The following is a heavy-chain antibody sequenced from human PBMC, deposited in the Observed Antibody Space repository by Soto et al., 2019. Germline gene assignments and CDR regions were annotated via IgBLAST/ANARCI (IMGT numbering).Heavy chain of an antibody. Sequence: EVHLVESGGGLVQPGGSLRLSCTASGFSFSRYDMHWVRQVRGKGLEWVAAIGTAGKTYYADSVEGRFTISREDAKNSVYLQMNSLRAGDTAVYYCARESSGGRIEPYDHWGQGTLVTVSS. J-gene: IGHJ4*02. CDR2: IGTAGKT. CDR1: GFSFSRYD. V-gene: IGHV3-13*04. CDR3: ARESSGGRIEPYDH. D-gene: IGHD3-10*01.